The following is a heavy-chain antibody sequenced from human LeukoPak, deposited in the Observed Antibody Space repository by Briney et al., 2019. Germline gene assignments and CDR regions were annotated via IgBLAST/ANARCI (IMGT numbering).Heavy chain of an antibody. D-gene: IGHD6-19*01. J-gene: IGHJ4*02. CDR3: ARQASSAWYRDH. V-gene: IGHV1-2*02. CDR2: INPNRGGT. Sequence: GASVKVSCKTSGYTFTGNYLHWARQAPGQGLEWMGWINPNRGGTNYAQKLQGRVTMTRDTSVTTAYMELSRLTSDDTAVYYCARQASSAWYRDHWGQGTLVTVSS. CDR1: GYTFTGNY.